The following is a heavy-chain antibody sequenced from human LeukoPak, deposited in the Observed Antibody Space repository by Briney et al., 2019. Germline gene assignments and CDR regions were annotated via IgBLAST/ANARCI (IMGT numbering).Heavy chain of an antibody. J-gene: IGHJ4*02. CDR3: ASGRPYYFDY. CDR2: ITIASNTI. V-gene: IGHV3-48*02. CDR1: GFTLSSYS. Sequence: PGGSLRLSCAAPGFTLSSYSMNWVRQAPGKGLEWVSYITIASNTIYYADSVRGRFTISRDNAKNSLYLQMNSLRDEDTAVYYCASGRPYYFDYWGQGTPVTVSP.